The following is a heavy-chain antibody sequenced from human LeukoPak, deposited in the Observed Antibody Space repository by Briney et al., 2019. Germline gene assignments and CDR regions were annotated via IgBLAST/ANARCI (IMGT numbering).Heavy chain of an antibody. Sequence: PGGSLRLSCAASGFTFSDRYIDWVRQAPGKGLEWVGRSRDKGNRYTTAYAASVRGRFTISRDDSKNSLYLQMNSLKIEDTAVYYCTRLGIAPRDFDYWGQGTLVTVSS. CDR3: TRLGIAPRDFDY. V-gene: IGHV3-72*01. CDR2: SRDKGNRYTT. D-gene: IGHD6-6*01. J-gene: IGHJ4*02. CDR1: GFTFSDRY.